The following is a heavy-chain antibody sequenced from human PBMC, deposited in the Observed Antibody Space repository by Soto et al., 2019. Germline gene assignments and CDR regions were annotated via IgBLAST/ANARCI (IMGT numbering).Heavy chain of an antibody. CDR1: GFTFSFYW. D-gene: IGHD5-12*01. V-gene: IGHV3-74*01. CDR3: ARLPSTSSGGYRGYEDLGY. J-gene: IGHJ4*02. CDR2: IDFNGSST. Sequence: EEQLVESGGGLVQPGGSLRLSCAASGFTFSFYWMHWVRQAPGKGLVWVSRIDFNGSSTSYADSVKGRFTISRGNAKNTLYLQMKSLRAEDTDVYYCARLPSTSSGGYRGYEDLGYWGQGTLVTVSS.